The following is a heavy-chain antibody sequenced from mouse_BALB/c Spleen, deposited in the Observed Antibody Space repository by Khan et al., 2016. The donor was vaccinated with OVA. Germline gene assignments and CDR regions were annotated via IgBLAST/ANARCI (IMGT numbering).Heavy chain of an antibody. D-gene: IGHD1-1*01. Sequence: QVQLKQSGPGLVQPSQSLSITCTVSGFSLTNYGIHWVRQSPGRGLEWLGVIWSGGTTDYNAPFVSRLSIIKDNSKSQVFFKMNSLQANDTAIYXCASPLYYYGYAMDYWGQGTSVTVS. J-gene: IGHJ4*01. CDR1: GFSLTNYG. CDR2: IWSGGTT. V-gene: IGHV2-2*02. CDR3: ASPLYYYGYAMDY.